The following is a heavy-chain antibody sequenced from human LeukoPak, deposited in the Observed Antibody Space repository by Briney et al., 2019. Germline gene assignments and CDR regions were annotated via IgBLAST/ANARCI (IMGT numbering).Heavy chain of an antibody. D-gene: IGHD3-3*01. J-gene: IGHJ4*02. Sequence: GGSLRLSCAASGFTFSSYAISWVRQAPGKGLEWVSAISGSGGSTYYADSVKGRFTISRDNSKNTLYLQMNSLRAEDTAVYYCAKMTGYDFWSGYPAPYYFDYWGQGTLVTVSS. CDR3: AKMTGYDFWSGYPAPYYFDY. CDR1: GFTFSSYA. V-gene: IGHV3-23*01. CDR2: ISGSGGST.